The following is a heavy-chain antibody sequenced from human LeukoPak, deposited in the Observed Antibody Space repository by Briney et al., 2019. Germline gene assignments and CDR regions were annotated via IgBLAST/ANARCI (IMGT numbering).Heavy chain of an antibody. J-gene: IGHJ4*02. CDR3: ARDEGYDFWSGPGFDY. CDR1: GGSISSYY. V-gene: IGHV4-4*07. Sequence: PSETLSLTCTVSGGSISSYYWSWIRQPAGKGLEWIGRIYTSGCTNYNPSLKSRVTMSVDTSKNQFSLKLSSVTAADTAVYYCARDEGYDFWSGPGFDYWGQGTLVTVSS. CDR2: IYTSGCT. D-gene: IGHD3-3*01.